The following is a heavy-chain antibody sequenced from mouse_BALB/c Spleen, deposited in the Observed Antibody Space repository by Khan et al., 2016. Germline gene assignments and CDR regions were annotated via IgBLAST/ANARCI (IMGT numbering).Heavy chain of an antibody. J-gene: IGHJ3*01. V-gene: IGHV14-3*02. CDR1: GFNIKDTY. Sequence: VQLKESGAELVKPGASVKLSCTASGFNIKDTYMHWVKQRPEQGLEWIGRIDPANGNTKYDPKFQGKATITADTYSNTASLQLSSLTSEDTAVYYCARDWDGFAYWGQGTLVTVSA. D-gene: IGHD4-1*01. CDR3: ARDWDGFAY. CDR2: IDPANGNT.